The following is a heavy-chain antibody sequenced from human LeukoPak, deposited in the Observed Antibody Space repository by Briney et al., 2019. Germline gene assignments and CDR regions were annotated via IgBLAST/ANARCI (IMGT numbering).Heavy chain of an antibody. J-gene: IGHJ4*02. CDR2: IGYDGTNE. D-gene: IGHD2-2*01. CDR3: ARDFYCSRISCYAPSFAD. V-gene: IGHV3-33*01. CDR1: GFTYSSYG. Sequence: PGGSLRLSCAPSGFTYSSYGMHWVRQAPGKGLEWVALIGYDGTNEYYADSVKGRFTISRDNSKNTLYLQMKSLRAEDTAVYYCARDFYCSRISCYAPSFADSSQGTLVTVSS.